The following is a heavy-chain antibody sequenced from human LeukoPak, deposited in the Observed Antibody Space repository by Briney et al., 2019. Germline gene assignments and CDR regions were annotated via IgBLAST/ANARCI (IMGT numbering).Heavy chain of an antibody. V-gene: IGHV3-21*01. J-gene: IGHJ6*02. CDR2: ISSSSSYI. Sequence: TGGSLKLSCAVSGFTFSSYSMNWVRQAPGKGLEWVSSISSSSSYIYYADSVKGRFTISRDNAKNSLYLQMNSLRAEDTAVYYCAREGYSSSWYLPSYYYYYGMDVWGQGTTVTVSS. CDR1: GFTFSSYS. CDR3: AREGYSSSWYLPSYYYYYGMDV. D-gene: IGHD6-13*01.